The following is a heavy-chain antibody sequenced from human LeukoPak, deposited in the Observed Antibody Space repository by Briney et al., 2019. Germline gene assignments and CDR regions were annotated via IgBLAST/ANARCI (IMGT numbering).Heavy chain of an antibody. Sequence: VASVKVSCKASGYTFTSYSISWVRQAPGQGLEWMGWISAYNGNTNYEQKLQGRVTMTTDTSTSTAYMELRSLRSDDTAVYYCASLKNSYDSSGYLVTDAFDIWGQGTMVTVSS. J-gene: IGHJ3*02. D-gene: IGHD3-22*01. CDR1: GYTFTSYS. V-gene: IGHV1-18*01. CDR2: ISAYNGNT. CDR3: ASLKNSYDSSGYLVTDAFDI.